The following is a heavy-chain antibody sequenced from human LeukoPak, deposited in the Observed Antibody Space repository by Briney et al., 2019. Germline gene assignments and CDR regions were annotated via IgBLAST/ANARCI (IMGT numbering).Heavy chain of an antibody. CDR2: IIHVFGKR. V-gene: IGHV1-69*06. Sequence: ASVKVSCKACVGPFSSYAISWVRQAPGQGLEWMGGIIHVFGKRDYSQKFQGRVTISADKSTRTVYMELSSLSSDDTAMYYCASGNFVTDGYYHYYYYMDVWGKGTTVTVSS. D-gene: IGHD3-3*01. J-gene: IGHJ6*03. CDR3: ASGNFVTDGYYHYYYYMDV. CDR1: VGPFSSYA.